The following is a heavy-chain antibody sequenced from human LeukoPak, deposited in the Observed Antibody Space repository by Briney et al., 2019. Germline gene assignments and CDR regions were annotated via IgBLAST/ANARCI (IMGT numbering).Heavy chain of an antibody. J-gene: IGHJ3*01. CDR2: IYSGGTT. D-gene: IGHD4-23*01. V-gene: IGHV3-53*01. CDR1: GFTFSSYS. CDR3: ARDADYGGSPDAFDV. Sequence: GGSLRLSCAASGFTFSSYSMNWVRQAPGKGLEWVSIIYSGGTTYYADSVKGRFTISRDNSKNTLYLQMNTLRAEDTAVYYCARDADYGGSPDAFDVWGRGTIVTVSS.